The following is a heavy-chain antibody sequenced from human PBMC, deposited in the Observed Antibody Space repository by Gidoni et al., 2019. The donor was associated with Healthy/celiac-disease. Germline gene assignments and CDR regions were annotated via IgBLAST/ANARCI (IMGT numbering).Heavy chain of an antibody. V-gene: IGHV4-38-2*02. CDR3: ARDWYDSSGYYSY. J-gene: IGHJ4*02. Sequence: QVQLQESGPGLVTPSETLSLTCTVSGYSISSGYYWGWIRQPPGKGLEWIGSIYHSGSTYYNPSLKSRVTISVDTSKNQFSLKLSSVTAADTAVYYCARDWYDSSGYYSYWGQGTLVTVSS. D-gene: IGHD3-22*01. CDR2: IYHSGST. CDR1: GYSISSGYY.